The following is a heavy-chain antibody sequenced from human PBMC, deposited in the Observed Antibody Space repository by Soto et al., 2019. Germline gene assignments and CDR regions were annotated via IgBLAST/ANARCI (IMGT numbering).Heavy chain of an antibody. D-gene: IGHD2-8*01. V-gene: IGHV1-69*13. CDR1: GGTFSSYA. CDR3: ARRYCTNGVCRWGHAFDI. Sequence: GASVKVSCKASGGTFSSYAISWVRQAPGQGLEWMGGIIPIFGTANYAQKFQGRVTITADESTSTAYMELSSLRSEDTAVYYCARRYCTNGVCRWGHAFDIWGQGTMVTVSS. J-gene: IGHJ3*02. CDR2: IIPIFGTA.